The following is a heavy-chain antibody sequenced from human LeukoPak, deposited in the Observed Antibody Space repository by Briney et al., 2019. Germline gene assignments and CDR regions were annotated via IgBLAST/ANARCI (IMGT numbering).Heavy chain of an antibody. D-gene: IGHD3-10*01. CDR3: ARPSALMVRGVIVPLPLDY. CDR2: IYSGGST. J-gene: IGHJ4*02. Sequence: GGSLRLSCAASGFTVSSNYMSWVRQAPGKGLEWVSVIYSGGSTYYADSVKGRFTISRDNSKNTLYLQMNSLRAEDTAVYYCARPSALMVRGVIVPLPLDYWGQGTLVTVSS. CDR1: GFTVSSNY. V-gene: IGHV3-66*04.